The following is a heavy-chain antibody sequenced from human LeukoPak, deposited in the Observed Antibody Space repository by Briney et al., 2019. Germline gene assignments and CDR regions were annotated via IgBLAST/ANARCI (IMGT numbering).Heavy chain of an antibody. CDR3: TRPGMVRGVMSSGYYYYYMDV. CDR1: GFTFSGSA. Sequence: GGSLRLSCAASGFTFSGSAMHWVRQASGKGLEWVGRIRSKANSYATAYAASVKGRFTISRDEPKNTAYLQMNSLKTEDTAVYYCTRPGMVRGVMSSGYYYYYMDVWGKGTTVTISS. D-gene: IGHD3-10*01. V-gene: IGHV3-73*01. J-gene: IGHJ6*03. CDR2: IRSKANSYAT.